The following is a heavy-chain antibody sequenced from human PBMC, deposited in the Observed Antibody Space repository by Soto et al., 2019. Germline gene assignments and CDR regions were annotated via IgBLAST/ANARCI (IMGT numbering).Heavy chain of an antibody. J-gene: IGHJ4*02. V-gene: IGHV3-73*01. CDR3: ISHSPEDMIRT. CDR1: GLTFKCSF. Sequence: GALRLSFAASGLTFKCSFATMVRPASGKGLEWVGRIRNKANSYATAYAASVRGRFTISRDDSKNTAFLQMNSLNTEDTAVYYCISHSPEDMIRTWGQGTLVTVSS. D-gene: IGHD2-15*01. CDR2: IRNKANSYAT.